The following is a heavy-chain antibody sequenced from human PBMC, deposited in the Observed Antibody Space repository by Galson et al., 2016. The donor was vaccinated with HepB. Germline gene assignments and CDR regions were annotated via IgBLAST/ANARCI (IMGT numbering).Heavy chain of an antibody. CDR1: GFIFSNYA. V-gene: IGHV3-30*04. CDR2: ISYDGSTK. J-gene: IGHJ4*02. D-gene: IGHD1-26*01. CDR3: ARADFVGATPLGY. Sequence: SLRLSCAASGFIFSNYALHWVRQAPGKGLEWMAVISYDGSTKYYAESVEGRFTISRDNSKNTLYLQMNSLGGEDTAIYYCARADFVGATPLGYWGQGMLVSVSS.